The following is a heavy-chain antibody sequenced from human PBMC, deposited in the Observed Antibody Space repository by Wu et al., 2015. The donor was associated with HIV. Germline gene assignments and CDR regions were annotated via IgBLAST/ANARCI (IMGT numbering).Heavy chain of an antibody. J-gene: IGHJ4*02. D-gene: IGHD6-19*01. Sequence: QVQLQESGPGLVKPSETLSLTCTVSGGSISSYYWSWIRQPPGKGLEWIGYIYYSGSTNYNPSLKSRVTISVDTSKNQFSLKLSSVTAADTAVYYCARADIAVAGPSYFDYWGQGTLVTVSS. CDR2: IYYSGST. CDR3: ARADIAVAGPSYFDY. V-gene: IGHV4-59*01. CDR1: GGSISSYY.